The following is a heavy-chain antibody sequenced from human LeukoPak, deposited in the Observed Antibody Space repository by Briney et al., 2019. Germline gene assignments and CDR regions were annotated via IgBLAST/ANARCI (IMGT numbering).Heavy chain of an antibody. J-gene: IGHJ6*03. CDR2: IYYSGRT. D-gene: IGHD6-6*01. V-gene: IGHV4-39*01. CDR3: ARLPPYSSSYYYYYYYMDV. CDR1: GGSISSSSYY. Sequence: SETLSLTCTVSGGSISSSSYYSGWIRQPPGKGLEWLGSIYYSGRTYYNPSLKSRVTISVDTSKNQFSLKLSSVTAADTAVYYRARLPPYSSSYYYYYYYMDVWGKGTTVTVSS.